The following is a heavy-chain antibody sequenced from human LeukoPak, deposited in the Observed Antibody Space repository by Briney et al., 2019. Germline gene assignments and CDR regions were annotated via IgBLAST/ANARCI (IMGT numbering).Heavy chain of an antibody. CDR2: INPNSGGT. J-gene: IGHJ4*02. V-gene: IGHV1-2*02. D-gene: IGHD3-9*01. Sequence: GASVKVSCKASGYTFTGYYMHWVRQAPGQGLEWMGWINPNSGGTNYAQKFQGRVTMTRDTSISTAYMELSRLRSDDTAVYYCARGRYFDWLFQGDYWGQGTLVTVSS. CDR3: ARGRYFDWLFQGDY. CDR1: GYTFTGYY.